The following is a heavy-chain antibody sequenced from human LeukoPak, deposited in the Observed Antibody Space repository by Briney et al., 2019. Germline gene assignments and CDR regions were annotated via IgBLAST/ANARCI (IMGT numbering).Heavy chain of an antibody. CDR3: AKRGVVIRVILVGFHKEAYYFDS. V-gene: IGHV3-23*01. D-gene: IGHD3-10*01. CDR1: GITLSNYG. J-gene: IGHJ4*02. Sequence: GGSLRLSCAVSGITLSNYGMTWVRQAPGKELEWVAGISDTGGRTNYADSVKGRFTISRDNPKNTLYLQMNSLRAEDTAVYFCAKRGVVIRVILVGFHKEAYYFDSWGQGALVTVSS. CDR2: ISDTGGRT.